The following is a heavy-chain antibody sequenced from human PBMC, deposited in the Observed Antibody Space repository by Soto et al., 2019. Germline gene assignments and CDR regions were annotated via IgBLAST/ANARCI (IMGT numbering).Heavy chain of an antibody. J-gene: IGHJ4*02. CDR3: ARRKERSGPHYFDY. CDR2: MNPYNGNT. Sequence: QVQLVQSGAEVKEPGASVKVSCKASGYTFNTYDIYWMRQATGQGLEWMGWMNPYNGNTGYAQKFQGRVTVTRNTSISTVYMELSCLRPDDTAVYYCARRKERSGPHYFDYWGQGSQIIVSS. V-gene: IGHV1-8*01. CDR1: GYTFNTYD. D-gene: IGHD6-25*01.